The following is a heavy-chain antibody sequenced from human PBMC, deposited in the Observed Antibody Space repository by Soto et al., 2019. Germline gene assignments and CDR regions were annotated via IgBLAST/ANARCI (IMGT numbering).Heavy chain of an antibody. CDR3: ARQRIQLWFIVWFDP. D-gene: IGHD5-18*01. CDR2: IYHSEST. J-gene: IGHJ5*02. CDR1: GGSISSSNW. V-gene: IGHV4-4*02. Sequence: PSETLSLTCAVSGGSISSSNWWSWVRQPPGKGLEWIGEIYHSESTNYNPSLKSRVTISVDTSKNQFSLKLSSVTAADTAVYYCARQRIQLWFIVWFDPWGQGTLVTVSS.